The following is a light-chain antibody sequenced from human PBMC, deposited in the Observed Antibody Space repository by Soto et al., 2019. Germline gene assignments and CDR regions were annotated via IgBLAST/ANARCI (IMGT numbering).Light chain of an antibody. CDR3: SSYTSSSTFV. CDR1: SSDVGGYNY. J-gene: IGLJ1*01. V-gene: IGLV2-14*01. Sequence: QSVLTQPASVSGSPGQSITISCTGTSSDVGGYNYVSWYQQHPGKAPKLMIYDVSNRPSGVSNRCSGSKSGHTASLTISGLQAEDEADYYCSSYTSSSTFVFGPGTQVTVL. CDR2: DVS.